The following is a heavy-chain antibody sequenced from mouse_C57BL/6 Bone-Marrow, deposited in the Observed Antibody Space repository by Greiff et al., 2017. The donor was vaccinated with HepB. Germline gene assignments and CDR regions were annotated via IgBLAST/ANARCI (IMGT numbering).Heavy chain of an antibody. D-gene: IGHD2-12*01. CDR3: ARPYYNINFDY. CDR1: GYTFTDYN. V-gene: IGHV1-18*01. CDR2: INPNNGGT. J-gene: IGHJ2*01. Sequence: EVQLQQSGPELVKPGASVKIPCKASGYTFTDYNMDWVKQSHGKSLEWIGDINPNNGGTIYNQKFKGKATLTADKSSSTAYMQLNSLTSEDSAVYFCARPYYNINFDYWGQGTTLTVSS.